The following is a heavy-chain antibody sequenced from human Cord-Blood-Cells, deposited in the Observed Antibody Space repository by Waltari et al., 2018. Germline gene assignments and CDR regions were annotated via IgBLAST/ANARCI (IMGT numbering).Heavy chain of an antibody. CDR3: ARSNHDAFDI. CDR2: IYIGGST. J-gene: IGHJ3*02. D-gene: IGHD7-27*01. Sequence: EVQLVESGGGLIQPGGSLRLSCAASGFTVSSNYMSGVRQAPGKGLECVGVIYIGGSTFYADSVKGRFTISRDNSKNTLYIQMNSLRAEDTAVYYCARSNHDAFDIWGQGTMVTVSS. V-gene: IGHV3-53*01. CDR1: GFTVSSNY.